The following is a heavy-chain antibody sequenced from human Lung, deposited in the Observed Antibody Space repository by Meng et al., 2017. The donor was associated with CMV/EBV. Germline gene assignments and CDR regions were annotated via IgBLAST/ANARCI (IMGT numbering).Heavy chain of an antibody. CDR2: IYYSGST. J-gene: IGHJ4*02. V-gene: IGHV4-39*01. CDR1: GGSISSSSYY. CDR3: ARYSSGWKQGEIN. D-gene: IGHD6-19*01. Sequence: SETLSLXCTVSGGSISSSSYYWGWIRQPPGKGLEWIGSIYYSGSTYYNPSLKSRVTISVDTSKNQFSLKLSSVTAADTAVYYCARYSSGWKQGEINWGQGNXVNGAS.